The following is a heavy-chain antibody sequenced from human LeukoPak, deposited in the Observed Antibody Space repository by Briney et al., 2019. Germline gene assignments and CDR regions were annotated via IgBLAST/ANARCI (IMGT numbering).Heavy chain of an antibody. Sequence: GGSLRLSCTASGFTFGDYAMSWVRQAPGKGLEWVSSISSSSSYIYYADSVKGRFTISRDNAKNSLYLQMNSLRAEDTAVYYCARDRGPDIVVVVAATFDYWGQGTLVTVSS. V-gene: IGHV3-21*01. CDR1: GFTFGDYA. CDR3: ARDRGPDIVVVVAATFDY. J-gene: IGHJ4*02. D-gene: IGHD2-15*01. CDR2: ISSSSSYI.